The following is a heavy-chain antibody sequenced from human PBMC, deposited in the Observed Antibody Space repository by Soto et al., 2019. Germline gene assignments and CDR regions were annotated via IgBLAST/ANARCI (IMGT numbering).Heavy chain of an antibody. CDR1: GGSISSYY. Sequence: PSETLSLTCTVSGGSISSYYWSWIRQPPGKGLEWIGYIYYSGSTNYNPSLKSRVTISVDTSKNQFSLKLSSVTAADTAVYYCAREGSYGSFGYWGQGTLVTVSS. CDR2: IYYSGST. J-gene: IGHJ4*02. D-gene: IGHD1-26*01. V-gene: IGHV4-59*01. CDR3: AREGSYGSFGY.